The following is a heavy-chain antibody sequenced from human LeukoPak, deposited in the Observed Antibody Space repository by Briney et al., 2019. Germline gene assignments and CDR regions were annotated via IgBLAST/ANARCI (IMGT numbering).Heavy chain of an antibody. V-gene: IGHV1-2*02. Sequence: ASVKVSCKASGYTFTSYDTNWVRQAPGQGLEWMGWIDPNTGGTNYARMLLGRVTLTRDTSISTAYMELSRLTSDDTAVYYCARLEGGSYSPIDYWGQGTLVTVSS. J-gene: IGHJ4*02. CDR2: IDPNTGGT. CDR3: ARLEGGSYSPIDY. CDR1: GYTFTSYD. D-gene: IGHD1-26*01.